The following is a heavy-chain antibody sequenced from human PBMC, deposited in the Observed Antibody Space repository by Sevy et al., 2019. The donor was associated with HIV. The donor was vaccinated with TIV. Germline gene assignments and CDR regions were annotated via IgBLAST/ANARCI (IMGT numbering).Heavy chain of an antibody. Sequence: GPLRLSCAASGFTFSNYWMHWVRQAPGKGLVWVSRIKTDGSSRDSADSVKGRFFISRDNAKNLVYLQMDSLRAEETAVYYCAREGDTVLVPTAVDAFDFWGQGTMVTVSS. CDR3: AREGDTVLVPTAVDAFDF. D-gene: IGHD2-2*01. CDR1: GFTFSNYW. CDR2: IKTDGSSR. V-gene: IGHV3-74*01. J-gene: IGHJ3*01.